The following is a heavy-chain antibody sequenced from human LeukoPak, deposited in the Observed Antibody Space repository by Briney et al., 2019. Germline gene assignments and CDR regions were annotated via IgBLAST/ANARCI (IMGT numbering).Heavy chain of an antibody. Sequence: TRGSTNYNPSLKSRVTMSVDTSKNQFSLKLSSVTAADTAVYYCARGGYCSGGSCYSWFDYWVQGTLVTVSS. CDR2: TRGST. D-gene: IGHD2-15*01. J-gene: IGHJ4*02. V-gene: IGHV4-4*07. CDR3: ARGGYCSGGSCYSWFDY.